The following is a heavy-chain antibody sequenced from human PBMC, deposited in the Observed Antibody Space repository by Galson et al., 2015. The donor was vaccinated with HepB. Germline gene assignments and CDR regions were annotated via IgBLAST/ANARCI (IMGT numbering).Heavy chain of an antibody. Sequence: SLRLSCAASGFTFSSYSMNWVRQAPGKGLEWVSSISSSSSYIYYADSVKGRFTISRDNAKNSLYLQMNSLRAEDTAVYYCAREPPTVVTPSDYFDYWGQGTLVTVSS. V-gene: IGHV3-21*01. J-gene: IGHJ4*02. D-gene: IGHD4-23*01. CDR2: ISSSSSYI. CDR3: AREPPTVVTPSDYFDY. CDR1: GFTFSSYS.